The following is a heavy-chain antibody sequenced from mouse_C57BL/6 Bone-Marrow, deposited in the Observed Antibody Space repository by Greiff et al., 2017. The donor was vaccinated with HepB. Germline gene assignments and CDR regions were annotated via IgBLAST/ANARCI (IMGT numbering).Heavy chain of an antibody. J-gene: IGHJ3*01. V-gene: IGHV1-81*01. CDR2: IYHRSGNN. Sequence: VKLVESGAELARPGASVKLSCKASGYTFTSYGISWVKQRTGQGLEWIGEIYHRSGNNYYNEKFKGKATLTADKSSSTAYMELRSLTSEDSAVYFCARDYYYGSSYVWFAYWGQGTLVTVSA. CDR3: ARDYYYGSSYVWFAY. CDR1: GYTFTSYG. D-gene: IGHD1-1*01.